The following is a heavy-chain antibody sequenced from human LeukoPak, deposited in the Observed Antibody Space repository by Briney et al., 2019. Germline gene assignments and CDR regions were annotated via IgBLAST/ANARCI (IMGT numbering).Heavy chain of an antibody. CDR1: GFTFSSYE. V-gene: IGHV3-48*03. D-gene: IGHD3-22*01. CDR3: ARDEVGSSGPKAGAFDI. Sequence: GGSLRLSCAASGFTFSSYEMNWVRQAPGKGLEWVSYISSSGSTIYYADSVKGRFTISRDNSKNTLYLQMNSLRAEDTAVYYCARDEVGSSGPKAGAFDIWGQGTMVTVSS. J-gene: IGHJ3*02. CDR2: ISSSGSTI.